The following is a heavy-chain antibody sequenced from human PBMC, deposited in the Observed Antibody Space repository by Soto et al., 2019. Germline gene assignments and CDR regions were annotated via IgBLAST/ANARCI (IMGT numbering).Heavy chain of an antibody. Sequence: QVQLQQSGPGLVKPSETLSLTCSVSSGPSSSHNWGWIRQPPGRGLEWIGYVYSTGGTSYNPSLKSRVTISADTSTNHISLTLTSVTAADTAVYYCVRQGIGNLHGPVDVWGQGTTVRVSS. CDR3: VRQGIGNLHGPVDV. CDR1: SGPSSSHN. V-gene: IGHV4-59*08. D-gene: IGHD1-1*01. CDR2: VYSTGGT. J-gene: IGHJ6*02.